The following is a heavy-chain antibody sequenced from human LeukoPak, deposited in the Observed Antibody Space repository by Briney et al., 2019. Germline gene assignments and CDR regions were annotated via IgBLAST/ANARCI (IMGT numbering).Heavy chain of an antibody. CDR1: GGTFSSYA. CDR3: ARAEKPNWGNYYYYCMDV. J-gene: IGHJ6*03. D-gene: IGHD7-27*01. Sequence: GASVKVSCKASGGTFSSYAISWVRQAPGQGLEWMGRIIPILGIANYAQKFQGRVTMTTDTSTTTAYMELRGLRSDDTAVYYCARAEKPNWGNYYYYCMDVWGKGTTVTVSS. CDR2: IIPILGIA. V-gene: IGHV1-69*04.